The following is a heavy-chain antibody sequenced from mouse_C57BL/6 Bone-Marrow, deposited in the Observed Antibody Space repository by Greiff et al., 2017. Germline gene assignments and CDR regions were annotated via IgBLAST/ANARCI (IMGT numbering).Heavy chain of an antibody. J-gene: IGHJ2*01. D-gene: IGHD1-1*01. CDR1: EYEFPSHD. CDR3: ASRYYYYGFDD. CDR2: INSDGGST. Sequence: EVKLVESGGGLVQPGESLKLSCESNEYEFPSHDMSWVRKTPEKRLELVAAINSDGGSTYYPDTMERRFIISRDNTKKTLYLQMSRLRSEDTALYYCASRYYYYGFDDWGQGTTLTVSS. V-gene: IGHV5-2*03.